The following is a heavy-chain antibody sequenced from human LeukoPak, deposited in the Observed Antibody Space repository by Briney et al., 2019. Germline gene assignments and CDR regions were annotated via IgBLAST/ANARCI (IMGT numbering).Heavy chain of an antibody. Sequence: ASVKVSCKTSGYTFTTYVIHWVRHAPGQSLEWMGWINAGNGNIKYSQKFQGRVTITRDTSASTAYMEVSSLRSEDTAVYYCTRGAPIRVAGAATFDPWGQGTLVTVSS. CDR1: GYTFTTYV. CDR3: TRGAPIRVAGAATFDP. V-gene: IGHV1-3*01. D-gene: IGHD6-19*01. CDR2: INAGNGNI. J-gene: IGHJ5*02.